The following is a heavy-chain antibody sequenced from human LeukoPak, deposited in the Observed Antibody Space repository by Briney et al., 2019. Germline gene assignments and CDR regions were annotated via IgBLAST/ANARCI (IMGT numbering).Heavy chain of an antibody. Sequence: ASVKVSCKAYGYIFTGYYIHWVRQAPGQGLEWMGRISPNSGGTNSAQKFQGRVTMTRDTSISTAYMELSRLTSDDTAIYYCARSDYDYWGRGTLVTVSS. V-gene: IGHV1-2*06. J-gene: IGHJ4*02. D-gene: IGHD5-12*01. CDR3: ARSDYDY. CDR1: GYIFTGYY. CDR2: ISPNSGGT.